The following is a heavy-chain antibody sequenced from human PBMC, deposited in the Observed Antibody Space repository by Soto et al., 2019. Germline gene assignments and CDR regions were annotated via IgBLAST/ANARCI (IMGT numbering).Heavy chain of an antibody. CDR2: LYAVDDT. Sequence: DVQLVASGGGLIQPGGSLRLSCAALGLTVRGKKYITWVRQAPGKGLEWVSALYAVDDTYYADSAKGRFTISRDNSNNIIYLQMNSLGPVDTAVYYCASWLEREHAYDIWGLGTMVTVSS. CDR1: GLTVRGKKY. CDR3: ASWLEREHAYDI. J-gene: IGHJ3*02. D-gene: IGHD1-1*01. V-gene: IGHV3-53*01.